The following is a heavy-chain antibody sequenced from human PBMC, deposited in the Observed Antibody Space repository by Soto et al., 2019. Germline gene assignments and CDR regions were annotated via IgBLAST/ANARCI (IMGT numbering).Heavy chain of an antibody. CDR3: ARDHDYSNRPYDY. Sequence: QVQLVQSGAEVKKPGASVKVSCKASGYTFTSYAMHWVRQAPGQRLEWMGWINAGNGNTKYSQKFQGRVTITRDTSASTAYMELSSLRSDDTAVYYCARDHDYSNRPYDYWGQGTLVTVSS. CDR1: GYTFTSYA. D-gene: IGHD4-4*01. V-gene: IGHV1-3*01. CDR2: INAGNGNT. J-gene: IGHJ4*02.